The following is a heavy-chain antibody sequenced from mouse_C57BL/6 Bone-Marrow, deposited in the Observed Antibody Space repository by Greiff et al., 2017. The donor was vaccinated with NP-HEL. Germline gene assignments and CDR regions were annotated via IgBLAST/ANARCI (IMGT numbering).Heavy chain of an antibody. D-gene: IGHD3-2*02. CDR3: AREGLTAQAFDY. V-gene: IGHV3-6*01. J-gene: IGHJ2*01. CDR2: ISYDGSN. Sequence: ESGPGLVKPSQSLSLTCSVTGYSITSGYYWNWIRQFPGNKLEWMGYISYDGSNNYNPSLKNRISITRDTSKNQFFLKLNSVTTEDTATYYCAREGLTAQAFDYWGQGTTLTVSS. CDR1: GYSITSGYY.